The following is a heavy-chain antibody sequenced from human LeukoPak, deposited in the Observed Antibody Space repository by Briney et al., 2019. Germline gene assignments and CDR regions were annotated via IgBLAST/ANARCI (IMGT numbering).Heavy chain of an antibody. J-gene: IGHJ5*02. CDR3: ARGDLKSDWFDP. CDR1: GGSISSGSYY. V-gene: IGHV4-61*02. D-gene: IGHD3-3*01. Sequence: SETLSLTCTVSGGSISSGSYYWHWIRQPAGMGLEWIGRFCNSGRTNFNPSLKSRVTISADTSKNQFSLKVRSVTAADTAVYYCARGDLKSDWFDPWGQGTLVTVSS. CDR2: FCNSGRT.